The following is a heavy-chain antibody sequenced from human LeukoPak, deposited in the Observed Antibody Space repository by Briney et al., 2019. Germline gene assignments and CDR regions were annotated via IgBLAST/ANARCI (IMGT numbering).Heavy chain of an antibody. V-gene: IGHV1-18*01. J-gene: IGHJ4*02. Sequence: ASVKVSCKASGYTFTSYGTSWVRQAPGQGLEWMGWISAYNGNTNYAQKLQGRVTMTTDTSTSTAYMELRSLRSDDTAVYYCAREVNRPWGLGRSRSDYWGQGTLVTVSS. D-gene: IGHD1-26*01. CDR1: GYTFTSYG. CDR2: ISAYNGNT. CDR3: AREVNRPWGLGRSRSDY.